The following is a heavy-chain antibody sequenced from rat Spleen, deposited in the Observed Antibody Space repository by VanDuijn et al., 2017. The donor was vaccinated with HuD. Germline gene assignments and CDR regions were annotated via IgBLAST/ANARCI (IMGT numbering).Heavy chain of an antibody. CDR2: ITNTGGST. J-gene: IGHJ3*01. Sequence: EVQLVESGGGLVQPGRSLKISCVASGFTFSNYYMAWVRQAPGKGLEWVASITNTGGSTYYADSVTGRFTLSRDKAKGTLYLQMNSLRSEDTATYYCTGSYHSSYMGFAYWGQGTLVTVSS. D-gene: IGHD1-2*01. V-gene: IGHV5-31*01. CDR1: GFTFSNYY. CDR3: TGSYHSSYMGFAY.